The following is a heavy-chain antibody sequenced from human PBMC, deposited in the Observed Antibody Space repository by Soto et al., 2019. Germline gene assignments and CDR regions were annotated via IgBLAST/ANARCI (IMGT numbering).Heavy chain of an antibody. V-gene: IGHV3-30*18. D-gene: IGHD2-21*01. Sequence: QVQLVESGGGVVHPGRSLRLSSAPSGFTFSDYGMHWDRQAPGKGLEWVAVISYDGSNRYHSDSVKGRFSVSRDNAKNTLYLLMNSLRADDAATYYCVKGPGHRNVWFHAIFDFWGQGALVTVSS. CDR3: VKGPGHRNVWFHAIFDF. CDR1: GFTFSDYG. CDR2: ISYDGSNR. J-gene: IGHJ4*02.